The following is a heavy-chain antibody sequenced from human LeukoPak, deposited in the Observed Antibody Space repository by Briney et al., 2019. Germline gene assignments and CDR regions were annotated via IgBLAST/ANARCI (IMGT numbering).Heavy chain of an antibody. CDR3: AELTSMVEQY. D-gene: IGHD3-10*01. Sequence: GGTLRLSCEASGFTFYSFRMHRVRPVPGNGLVWVSRINSDGSSTTYADSVKGRFTISRDNAKNTLYLQMNSLRPEDTAVYYCAELTSMVEQYWGQGTLVTASS. J-gene: IGHJ4*02. V-gene: IGHV3-74*01. CDR1: GFTFYSFR. CDR2: INSDGSST.